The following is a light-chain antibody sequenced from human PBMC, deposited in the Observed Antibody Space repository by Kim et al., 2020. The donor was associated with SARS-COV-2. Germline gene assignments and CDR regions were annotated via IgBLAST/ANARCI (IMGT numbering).Light chain of an antibody. J-gene: IGLJ2*01. CDR1: ILRSYY. CDR2: GKN. Sequence: AVGQTVRVTCQGDILRSYYATWYQQKPGQAPILVIYGKNNRPSGIPDRFSGSSSGNTASLTITGTQAGDEADYYCNSRDSNDNVVFGGGTQLTVL. CDR3: NSRDSNDNVV. V-gene: IGLV3-19*01.